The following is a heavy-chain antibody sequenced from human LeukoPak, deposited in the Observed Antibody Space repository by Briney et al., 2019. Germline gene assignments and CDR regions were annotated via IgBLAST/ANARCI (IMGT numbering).Heavy chain of an antibody. J-gene: IGHJ5*02. CDR3: ARGHDLYCSGGSCYGGWFDP. CDR2: IKQDGSEK. D-gene: IGHD2-15*01. V-gene: IGHV3-7*01. Sequence: GGSLRLSCAASGFTFSSYWMSWVRQAPGKGLEWLANIKQDGSEKYYVDSVKGRFTISRDNAKNSLYLQMNSLRAEDTAVYYCARGHDLYCSGGSCYGGWFDPWGQGTLVTVSS. CDR1: GFTFSSYW.